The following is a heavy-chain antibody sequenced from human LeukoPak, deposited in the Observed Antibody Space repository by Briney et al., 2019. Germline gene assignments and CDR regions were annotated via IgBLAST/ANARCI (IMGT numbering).Heavy chain of an antibody. D-gene: IGHD2-8*01. CDR1: GYTFTGQY. CDR3: ASGRYCTNGECYSPLGF. Sequence: ASVKVSCKASGYTFTGQYMHWVRQAPGQGLEWMGWINPNSGATNYAQKFQGRVTMTRDTSISTAYMELSRLRSDDTAVFYCASGRYCTNGECYSPLGFWGQGTLVTVSS. V-gene: IGHV1-2*02. CDR2: INPNSGAT. J-gene: IGHJ4*02.